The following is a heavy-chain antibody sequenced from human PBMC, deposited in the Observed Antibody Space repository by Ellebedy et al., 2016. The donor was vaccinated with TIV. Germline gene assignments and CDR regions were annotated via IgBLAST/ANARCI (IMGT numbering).Heavy chain of an antibody. Sequence: MPSETLSLTCTVSGYSISSGNYWGWIRQPPGKGLGWIGSMYHSGSTYNNPSLKRRVTIAVDMFKNQFFLKLSSVTAADTAVYYCATFRNLDGFDIWGQGTMVTVSS. V-gene: IGHV4-38-2*02. CDR1: GYSISSGNY. CDR3: ATFRNLDGFDI. CDR2: MYHSGST. J-gene: IGHJ3*02.